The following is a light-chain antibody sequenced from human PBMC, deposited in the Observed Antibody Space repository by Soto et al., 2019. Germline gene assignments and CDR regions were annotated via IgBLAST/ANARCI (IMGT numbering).Light chain of an antibody. CDR1: QSVSSGF. CDR3: QQYGSSPWT. Sequence: EIVLTQSPGTLSLSPGERATLSCRASQSVSSGFLAWYQQKPGQAPRLLIYGASSRATGIPDRFSGSGSGTDFTLTISRLEPEDFGVYYCQQYGSSPWTFGQGTKVEIK. CDR2: GAS. V-gene: IGKV3-20*01. J-gene: IGKJ1*01.